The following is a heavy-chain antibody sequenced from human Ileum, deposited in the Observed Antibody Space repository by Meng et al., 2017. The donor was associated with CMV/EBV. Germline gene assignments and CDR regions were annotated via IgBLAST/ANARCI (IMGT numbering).Heavy chain of an antibody. CDR1: GDFIATSAVY. CDR2: IYYGGAT. D-gene: IGHD3-10*01. J-gene: IGHJ5*02. CDR3: ARQVRGFDP. V-gene: IGHV4-39*01. Sequence: GTLSLSCTVSGDFIATSAVYWGWIRQPPGKRLEWIGTIYYGGATFYYPSLKSRVTISVDTSKNHFSLKLSSVTAADTGVYYCARQVRGFDPWGQGTLVTVSS.